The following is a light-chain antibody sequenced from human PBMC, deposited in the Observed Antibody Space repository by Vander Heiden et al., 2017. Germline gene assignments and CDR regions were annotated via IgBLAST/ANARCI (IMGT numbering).Light chain of an antibody. CDR1: SSDIGDHDH. V-gene: IGLV2-14*01. CDR2: EVS. CDR3: CSYTRSSTLV. J-gene: IGLJ1*01. Sequence: QSALTQPASVSGSPGQSITISCTGTSSDIGDHDHVAWDQQYTGKVHKVIIYEVSKRPSGVSNRFSGSKSGNTASLTISGRQEEDDADYYGCSYTRSSTLVFGTGTKVTAL.